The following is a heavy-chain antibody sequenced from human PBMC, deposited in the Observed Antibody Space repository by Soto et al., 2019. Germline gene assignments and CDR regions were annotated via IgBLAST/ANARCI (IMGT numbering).Heavy chain of an antibody. J-gene: IGHJ1*01. D-gene: IGHD1-1*01. Sequence: QVELVQSGAEVRKPGASVKVSCKVSGYSLTEVPMPWVRQAPGKGLEWMAGFDREDDGEIYAQNFEGRLPMTEDTSTNTAYMELNTLRSEDTAVYYGATARDGYTPRGYWGQGTLVSVSS. CDR2: FDREDDGE. CDR1: GYSLTEVP. CDR3: ATARDGYTPRGY. V-gene: IGHV1-24*01.